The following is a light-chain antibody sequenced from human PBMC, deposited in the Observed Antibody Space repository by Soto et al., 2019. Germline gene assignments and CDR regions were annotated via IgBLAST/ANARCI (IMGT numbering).Light chain of an antibody. J-gene: IGLJ1*01. Sequence: QSALTQPASVSGSPGQSITISCTGTSSDVGAYNYVSWYQQHPGKVPKLMIYDVSDRPSGVSNRFSGSKSGNTASLTISGLQAEYEADYYCSSFTRINSYVFGTGTKLTVL. CDR2: DVS. CDR3: SSFTRINSYV. V-gene: IGLV2-14*03. CDR1: SSDVGAYNY.